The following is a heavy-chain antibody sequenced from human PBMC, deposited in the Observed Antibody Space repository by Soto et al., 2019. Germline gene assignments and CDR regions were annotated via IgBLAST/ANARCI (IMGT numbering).Heavy chain of an antibody. Sequence: SETLSLTCSVSGDSISSVDYFWAWIRQPPGQALEYIGYVYKSATTYYNPSFESRVAISLDTSKSQFSLNVTSVTAADTAVYFCARGRYCLTGRCFPNWFDSWGQGTLVTVSS. CDR1: GDSISSVDYF. CDR2: VYKSATT. D-gene: IGHD2-15*01. V-gene: IGHV4-30-4*01. CDR3: ARGRYCLTGRCFPNWFDS. J-gene: IGHJ5*01.